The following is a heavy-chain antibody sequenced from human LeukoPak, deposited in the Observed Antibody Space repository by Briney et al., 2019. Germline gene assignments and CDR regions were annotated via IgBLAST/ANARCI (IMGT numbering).Heavy chain of an antibody. CDR1: GGSFSGYY. J-gene: IGHJ4*02. CDR3: ARGGRYSYGYVDY. CDR2: INHSGST. Sequence: SETLSLTCAVYGGSFSGYYWSWIRQPPGKGLEWIGEINHSGSTNYNPSLKSRVTISVDTSKNQFSLKLSSVTAADTAVYYCARGGRYSYGYVDYWGQGTLVTVAS. D-gene: IGHD5-18*01. V-gene: IGHV4-34*01.